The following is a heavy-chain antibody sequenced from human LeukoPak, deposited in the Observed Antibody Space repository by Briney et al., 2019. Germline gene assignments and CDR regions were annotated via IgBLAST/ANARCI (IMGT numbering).Heavy chain of an antibody. CDR1: GGSTSSYY. CDR3: ARGDLEPRTHFDY. Sequence: SETLSLTCTVSGGSTSSYYWSWIRQPPGKGLEWIGYIYYSGSTYYNPSLKSRVTISVDTSKNQFSLKLSSVTAADTAVYYCARGDLEPRTHFDYWGQGTLVTVSS. CDR2: IYYSGST. V-gene: IGHV4-30-4*01. J-gene: IGHJ4*02. D-gene: IGHD3-16*01.